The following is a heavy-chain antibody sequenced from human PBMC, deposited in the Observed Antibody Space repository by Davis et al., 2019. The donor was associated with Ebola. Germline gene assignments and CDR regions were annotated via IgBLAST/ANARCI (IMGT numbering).Heavy chain of an antibody. CDR3: ARYRYSNYVDY. CDR1: GGSFSGYY. Sequence: LRLSCAVYGGSFSGYYWSWIRQPPGKGLEWIGEINHSGSTNYNPSLKSRVTISVDTSKNQFSLKLSSVTAADTAVYYCARYRYSNYVDYWGQGTLVTVSS. CDR2: INHSGST. D-gene: IGHD4-11*01. V-gene: IGHV4-34*01. J-gene: IGHJ4*02.